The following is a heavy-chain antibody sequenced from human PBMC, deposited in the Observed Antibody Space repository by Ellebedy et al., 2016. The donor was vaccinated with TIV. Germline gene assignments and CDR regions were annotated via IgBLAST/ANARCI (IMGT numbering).Heavy chain of an antibody. Sequence: AASVKVSCKASGYTFTSYGISWVRQAPGQGLEWMGGIIPIFGTANYAQKFQGRVTITADESTSTAYMELSSLRSEDTAVYYCAMGAAYYYYYGMDVWGQGTTVTVSS. CDR3: AMGAAYYYYYGMDV. D-gene: IGHD3-16*01. CDR1: GYTFTSYG. CDR2: IIPIFGTA. J-gene: IGHJ6*02. V-gene: IGHV1-69*13.